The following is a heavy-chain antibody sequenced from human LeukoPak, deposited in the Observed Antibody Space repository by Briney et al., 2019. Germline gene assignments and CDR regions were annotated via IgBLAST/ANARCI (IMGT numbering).Heavy chain of an antibody. CDR2: ISAYNGDT. V-gene: IGHV1-18*01. J-gene: IGHJ4*02. CDR1: DYTFNIYG. CDR3: GRSSSGWSVDY. D-gene: IGHD6-19*01. Sequence: ASVKVSCKASDYTFNIYGISWVRQAPGKGLEWMGWISAYNGDTKYAQKLQGRVTLTTDTSTSTAYMELRSLTSDDAAVYYCGRSSSGWSVDYWGQGALVTVSS.